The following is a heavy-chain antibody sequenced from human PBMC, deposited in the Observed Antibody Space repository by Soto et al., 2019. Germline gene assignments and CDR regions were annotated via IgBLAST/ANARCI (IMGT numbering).Heavy chain of an antibody. Sequence: PSETPSLICTVSGGSISSGGYYWSWIRQHPGKGLEWIGYIYYSGSTYYNPSLKSRVTISVDTSKNQFSLKLSSVTAADTAVYYCARDRVVVVVPAAHDVYYYGMDVWGQGTTVTVSS. CDR3: ARDRVVVVVPAAHDVYYYGMDV. CDR1: GGSISSGGYY. CDR2: IYYSGST. D-gene: IGHD2-2*01. V-gene: IGHV4-31*03. J-gene: IGHJ6*02.